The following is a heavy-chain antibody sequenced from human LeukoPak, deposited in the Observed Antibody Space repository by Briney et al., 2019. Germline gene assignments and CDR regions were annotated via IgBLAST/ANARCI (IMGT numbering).Heavy chain of an antibody. CDR2: IKNKTDGGTT. V-gene: IGHV3-15*01. CDR3: TTGDSFLLWFGIDY. CDR1: GFTFSNAW. D-gene: IGHD3-10*01. J-gene: IGHJ4*02. Sequence: GGSLRLSCAASGFTFSNAWMSWVRQAPGKGLEWVGRIKNKTDGGTTDYAAPVKGRFTISRDDSKNTLYLQMNSLKTEDTAVYYCTTGDSFLLWFGIDYWGQGTLVTVSS.